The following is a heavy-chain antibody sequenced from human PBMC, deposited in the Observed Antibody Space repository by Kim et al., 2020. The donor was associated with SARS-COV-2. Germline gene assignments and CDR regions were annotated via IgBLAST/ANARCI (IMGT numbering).Heavy chain of an antibody. Sequence: SYADPVKGRFTISRDNSKNKLYLQMNSLRAEDTAVYYCAKDVGGYFSPFYWGQGTLVTVSS. V-gene: IGHV3-23*01. J-gene: IGHJ4*02. D-gene: IGHD1-26*01. CDR3: AKDVGGYFSPFY.